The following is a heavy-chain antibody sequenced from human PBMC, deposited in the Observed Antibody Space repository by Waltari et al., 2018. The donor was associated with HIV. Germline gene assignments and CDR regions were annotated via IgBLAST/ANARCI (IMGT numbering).Heavy chain of an antibody. Sequence: VQLVDSGGGLVKPGGSLRLSCAASGFTFTDFYISWIRQAPGKGLEWVSNISSGGGTISYADAVKGRFIISRDNPKKSIYLQMNSLTAEDTAVYYCVRHSGSYYRYDGMDVWGQGTTVTVSS. CDR2: ISSGGGTI. V-gene: IGHV3-11*01. CDR3: VRHSGSYYRYDGMDV. D-gene: IGHD1-26*01. J-gene: IGHJ6*02. CDR1: GFTFTDFY.